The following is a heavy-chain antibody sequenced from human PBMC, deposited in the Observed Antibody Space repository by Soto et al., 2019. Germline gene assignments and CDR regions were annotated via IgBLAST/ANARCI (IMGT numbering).Heavy chain of an antibody. D-gene: IGHD6-13*01. CDR3: ARGRGAAADYFDF. CDR2: ISSSTSHT. V-gene: IGHV3-11*05. Sequence: QVQLVESGGGLVKPGGSLRLSCAVSGFTFSDYYMTWIRQAPGKVLEWVSYISSSTSHTNYADSVKGRFTISRDNAKNSLFLQMNILRAEDTAVYYCARGRGAAADYFDFWGQGTLVTVSS. J-gene: IGHJ4*02. CDR1: GFTFSDYY.